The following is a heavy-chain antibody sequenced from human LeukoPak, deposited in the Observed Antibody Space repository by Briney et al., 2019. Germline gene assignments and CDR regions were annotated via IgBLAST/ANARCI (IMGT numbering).Heavy chain of an antibody. V-gene: IGHV1-69*05. CDR3: ARGGSWYYFDY. Sequence: SVKVSCKASGYTFTSYAISWVRQAPGQGLEWMGRIIPIFGTANYAQKFQGRVTITTDESTSTAYMELSSLRSEDTAVYYCARGGSWYYFDYWGQGTLVTVSS. J-gene: IGHJ4*02. D-gene: IGHD6-13*01. CDR2: IIPIFGTA. CDR1: GYTFTSYA.